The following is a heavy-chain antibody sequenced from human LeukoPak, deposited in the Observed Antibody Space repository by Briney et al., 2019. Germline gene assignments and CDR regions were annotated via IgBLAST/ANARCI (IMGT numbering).Heavy chain of an antibody. D-gene: IGHD3-10*01. CDR2: IKRKIEGETT. Sequence: GGSLRLSCVASGFTFSNAWMSWVRQAPIKGLEWVGRIKRKIEGETTDYAAPAKGRFTISRDDSKNTLYLQMNSLKTEDTAVYYCTSEDRGGFDYWGRGTLVTVSS. V-gene: IGHV3-15*01. J-gene: IGHJ4*02. CDR1: GFTFSNAW. CDR3: TSEDRGGFDY.